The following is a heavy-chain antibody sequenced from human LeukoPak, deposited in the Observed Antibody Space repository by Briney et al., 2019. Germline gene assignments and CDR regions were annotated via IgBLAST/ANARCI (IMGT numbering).Heavy chain of an antibody. Sequence: SETLSLTCTVSGGSMSNYYWSWIRQPPGKGLEWIGYIYYSGSSSYNPSLKSRVTISLDTSKNQFSLKLNSVTAADTAVYYCARERTSDYWGQGTLVTVSS. CDR1: GGSMSNYY. J-gene: IGHJ4*02. CDR2: IYYSGSS. V-gene: IGHV4-59*01. CDR3: ARERTSDY.